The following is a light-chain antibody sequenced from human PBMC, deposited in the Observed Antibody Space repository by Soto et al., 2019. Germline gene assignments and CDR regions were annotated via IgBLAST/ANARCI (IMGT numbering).Light chain of an antibody. CDR2: DAS. CDR3: QQRSSWPLT. J-gene: IGKJ4*01. V-gene: IGKV3-11*01. Sequence: EIVMTQSAATLSVSPGERATLSCRASQSVSSYLAWYQQKPGQAPRLLISDASNRATGIPARFSGSGYGTDFYLIISSLEPEDFAVYYCQQRSSWPLTFGGGTKVDIK. CDR1: QSVSSY.